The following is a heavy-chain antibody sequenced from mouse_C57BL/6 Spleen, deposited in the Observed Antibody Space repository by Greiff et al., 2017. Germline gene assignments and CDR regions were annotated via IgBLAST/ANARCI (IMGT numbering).Heavy chain of an antibody. J-gene: IGHJ2*01. CDR3: GRSYDYGSSDY. D-gene: IGHD1-1*01. CDR1: GYTFTSYW. Sequence: QVQLKQPGAELVKPGASVKLSCKASGYTFTSYWMHWVKQRPGRGLEWIGRINPNSGGTKYNKKFKSKATLTADKPSSTAYMQLSSLTSEDSAVYYCGRSYDYGSSDYWGQGTTLTVSS. V-gene: IGHV1-72*01. CDR2: INPNSGGT.